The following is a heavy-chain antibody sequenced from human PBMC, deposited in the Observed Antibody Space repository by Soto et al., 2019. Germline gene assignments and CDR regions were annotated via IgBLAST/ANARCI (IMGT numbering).Heavy chain of an antibody. V-gene: IGHV4-34*01. Sequence: KPSETLSLTCAVYGGSFSGYYWSWIRQPPGKGLEWIGEINHSGSTNYNPSLKSRVTISVDTSKNQFSLKLSSVTAADTAVYYCARGRLRWYNTYYYYYGMDVWGQGTTVTVSS. CDR1: GGSFSGYY. D-gene: IGHD4-17*01. J-gene: IGHJ6*02. CDR3: ARGRLRWYNTYYYYYGMDV. CDR2: INHSGST.